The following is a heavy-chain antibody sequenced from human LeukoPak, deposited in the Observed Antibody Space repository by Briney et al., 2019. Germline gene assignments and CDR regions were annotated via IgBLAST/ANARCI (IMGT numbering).Heavy chain of an antibody. CDR3: AKDYSSDPFYFDY. J-gene: IGHJ4*02. CDR1: GFTFSSYA. CDR2: ISGSGGST. D-gene: IGHD5-18*01. Sequence: GGSLRLSCAASGFTFSSYAMSWVRQAPGKGLEWVSAISGSGGSTYYADSVKGRFTISRDNSRNTLYLQMNSLRAEDTAVYYCAKDYSSDPFYFDYWGQGTLVTVSS. V-gene: IGHV3-23*01.